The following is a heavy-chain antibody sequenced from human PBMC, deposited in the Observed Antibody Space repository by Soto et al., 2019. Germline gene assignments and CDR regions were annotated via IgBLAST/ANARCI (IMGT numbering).Heavy chain of an antibody. CDR2: IIPIFGTA. D-gene: IGHD3-22*01. J-gene: IGHJ5*02. Sequence: SVKVSCKASGGTFSSYAISWVRQAPGQGLEWMGGIIPIFGTANYAQKFQGRVTITADESTSTAYMELSSLRSEDTAVYYCARDWVRYYYDSSGYFGNWFDPWGQGNLVTVS. CDR1: GGTFSSYA. V-gene: IGHV1-69*13. CDR3: ARDWVRYYYDSSGYFGNWFDP.